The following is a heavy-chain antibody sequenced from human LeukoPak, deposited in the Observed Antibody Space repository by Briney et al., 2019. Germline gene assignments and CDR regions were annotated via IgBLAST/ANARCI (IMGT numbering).Heavy chain of an antibody. V-gene: IGHV5-51*01. J-gene: IGHJ3*02. CDR1: GYSFTSYW. CDR3: ATRFLVATIKDAFDI. D-gene: IGHD5-12*01. Sequence: GESLKISCKGSGYSFTSYWYGWVRQMPGKGLEWMGIIYPGDSDTRYSPSFQGQVTISADKSISTAYLQWSTLKASDTAMYYCATRFLVATIKDAFDIWGQGTMVTVSS. CDR2: IYPGDSDT.